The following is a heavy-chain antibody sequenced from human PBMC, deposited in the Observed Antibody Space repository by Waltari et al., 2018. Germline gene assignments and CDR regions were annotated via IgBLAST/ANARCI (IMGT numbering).Heavy chain of an antibody. D-gene: IGHD3-3*01. CDR1: GGSFRGYY. Sequence: QVQLQQWGAGLLKPSEPLSLTCAVYGGSFRGYYWSWVRQHPGKGLEWIGEINHSGSTNYNPSLKSRVTISVDTSKNQFSLKLSSVTAADTAVYYCARGLSPYYDFWSGYFGYWGQGTLVTVSS. CDR3: ARGLSPYYDFWSGYFGY. CDR2: INHSGST. V-gene: IGHV4-34*01. J-gene: IGHJ4*02.